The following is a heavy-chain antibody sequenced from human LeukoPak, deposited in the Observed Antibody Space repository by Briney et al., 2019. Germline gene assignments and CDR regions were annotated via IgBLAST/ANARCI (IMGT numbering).Heavy chain of an antibody. V-gene: IGHV1-2*02. CDR3: ARGQFPLNWGLDY. J-gene: IGHJ4*02. CDR2: INPNSGDT. CDR1: GYTFTGYY. D-gene: IGHD7-27*01. Sequence: ASVKVSCKASGYTFTGYYMHWVRQAPGQGLEWMGCINPNSGDTNYAQKFQGRVTMTRDTSISTAYMDLSRLTSDDTAVYYCARGQFPLNWGLDYWGQGTLVTVSS.